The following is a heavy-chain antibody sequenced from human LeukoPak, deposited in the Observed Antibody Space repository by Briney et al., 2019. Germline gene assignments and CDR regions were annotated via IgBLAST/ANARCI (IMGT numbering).Heavy chain of an antibody. V-gene: IGHV4-30-2*01. Sequence: PSETLSLTCAVSGGSISSGGYYWSWIRQPPGKGLEWIGYIYHSGSTYYSPSLKSRVTISVDRSKNQFSLKLSSVTAADTAVYYCAGWESSWFDPWGQGTLVTVSS. CDR2: IYHSGST. D-gene: IGHD1-26*01. J-gene: IGHJ5*02. CDR3: AGWESSWFDP. CDR1: GGSISSGGYY.